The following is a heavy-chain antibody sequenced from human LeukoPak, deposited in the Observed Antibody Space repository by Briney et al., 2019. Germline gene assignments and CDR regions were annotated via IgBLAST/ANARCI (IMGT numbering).Heavy chain of an antibody. CDR3: ATYSSLNTREFQY. V-gene: IGHV3-7*01. CDR2: IRQDGGET. CDR1: GYSFGDYG. Sequence: EGSLRLSCTTSGYSFGDYGMSWVRQAPGKGLEWVANIRQDGGETYYGDSVKGRFIISRDNAKNSLFLQMNRLRAEDTAVYYCATYSSLNTREFQYWGQGTLVTVSP. D-gene: IGHD3-22*01. J-gene: IGHJ1*01.